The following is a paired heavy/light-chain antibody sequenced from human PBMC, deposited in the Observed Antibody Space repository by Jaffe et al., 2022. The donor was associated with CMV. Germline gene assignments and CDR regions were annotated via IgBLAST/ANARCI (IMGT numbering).Light chain of an antibody. J-gene: IGKJ1*01. V-gene: IGKV3-20*01. CDR2: GAS. Sequence: EIVLTQSPGTVSLSPGERATISCRATQSVSNSYLAWYQQKPGQAPRLLIYGASRRVTGIPDRFGGSGSGTDFTLTIYRLEPEDFAVYYCLQYGRSSWAFGQGTKVIIK. CDR3: LQYGRSSWA. CDR1: QSVSNSY.
Heavy chain of an antibody. D-gene: IGHD2-21*02. Sequence: QVLLVQSGAEVKKPGASVTVSCKTSGYNFENYGIHWVRQAPGQRLEWMGWIYGGDGDTKYSQKFQGRVSFTRDTSATTVYMQLNSLRSEDSAVYSCAKEGWRDTSDFWFPLQEWGQGTLVTVSS. V-gene: IGHV1-3*01. J-gene: IGHJ1*01. CDR3: AKEGWRDTSDFWFPLQE. CDR1: GYNFENYG. CDR2: IYGGDGDT.